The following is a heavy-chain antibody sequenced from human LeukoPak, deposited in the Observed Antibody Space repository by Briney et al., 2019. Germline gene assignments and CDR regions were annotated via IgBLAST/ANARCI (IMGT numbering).Heavy chain of an antibody. J-gene: IGHJ4*02. D-gene: IGHD3-10*01. V-gene: IGHV3-30*02. CDR1: GFTFSSYG. CDR2: IRYDGSNK. Sequence: PGGSLRLSCAASGFTFSSYGVHWVRQAPGKGLEWVAFIRYDGSNKYYADSVKGRFTISRDNSKNTLYLQMNSLRAEDTAVYYCAKDSMPYYYGSGSWLDYWGQGTLVTVSS. CDR3: AKDSMPYYYGSGSWLDY.